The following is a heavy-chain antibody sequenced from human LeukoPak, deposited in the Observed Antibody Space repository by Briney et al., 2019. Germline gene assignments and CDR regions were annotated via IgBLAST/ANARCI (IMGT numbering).Heavy chain of an antibody. CDR1: GGSISSYY. J-gene: IGHJ4*02. CDR2: IYYSGST. CDR3: AHYDILTGPVD. D-gene: IGHD3-9*01. Sequence: PPETLSLTCTVSGGSISSYYWSWIRQPPGKGLEWIGYIYYSGSTNYNPSLKSRVTISVDTSKNQFSLKLSSVTAADTAVYYCAHYDILTGPVDWGQGTLVTVSS. V-gene: IGHV4-59*08.